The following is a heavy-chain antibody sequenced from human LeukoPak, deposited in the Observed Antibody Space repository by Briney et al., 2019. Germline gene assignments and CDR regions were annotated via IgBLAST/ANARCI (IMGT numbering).Heavy chain of an antibody. CDR1: GYTFTGNY. V-gene: IGHV1-2*02. CDR2: INPNSGGT. D-gene: IGHD5-18*01. CDR3: ARTTEGGYTYGYFYYYYMDV. J-gene: IGHJ6*03. Sequence: ASVKVSCKASGYTFTGNYMHWVRQAPGQGLEWMGWINPNSGGTNYAQKFQGRVTMTRDTSISAAYMELSRLRSDDTAVYYCARTTEGGYTYGYFYYYYMDVWGKGTTVTISS.